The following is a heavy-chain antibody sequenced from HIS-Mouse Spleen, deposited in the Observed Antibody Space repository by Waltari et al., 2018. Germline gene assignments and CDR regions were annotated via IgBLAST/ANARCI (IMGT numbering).Heavy chain of an antibody. CDR3: AREIPYSSSWYDWYFDL. V-gene: IGHV4-39*07. CDR2: IYYSGRT. Sequence: QLQLQESGPGLVKPSETLSLTCTVSGGSISSSSYYWGWIRQPPGKGLVWIGGIYYSGRTTHNPSLKSRVTISVDTSKNQFALKLSSVTAADTAVYYCAREIPYSSSWYDWYFDLWGRGTLVTVSS. D-gene: IGHD6-13*01. CDR1: GGSISSSSYY. J-gene: IGHJ2*01.